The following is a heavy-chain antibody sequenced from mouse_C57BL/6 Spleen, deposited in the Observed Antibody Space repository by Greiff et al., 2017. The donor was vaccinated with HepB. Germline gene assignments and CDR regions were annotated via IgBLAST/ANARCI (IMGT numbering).Heavy chain of an antibody. CDR3: TRGVYWYFDV. J-gene: IGHJ1*03. Sequence: DVKLQESGAELVRPGASVKLSCTASGFNIKDDYMHWVKQRPEQGLEWIGWIDPENGDTEYASKFQGKATITADTSSNTAYLQLSSLTSEDTAVYYCTRGVYWYFDVWGTGTTVTVSS. CDR2: IDPENGDT. V-gene: IGHV14-4*01. CDR1: GFNIKDDY.